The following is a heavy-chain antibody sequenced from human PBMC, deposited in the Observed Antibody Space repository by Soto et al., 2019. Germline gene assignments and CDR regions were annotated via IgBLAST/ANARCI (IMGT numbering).Heavy chain of an antibody. Sequence: SETLSLTCTVSGGSISSYYWSWIRQPPGKGLEWIGYIYYSGSTNYNPSLKSRVTISVDTSKNQFSLKLSSVTAADTAVYYCASLPYQLLPPSRSGYDLDAFDIWGQGTMVTVSS. CDR3: ASLPYQLLPPSRSGYDLDAFDI. CDR1: GGSISSYY. D-gene: IGHD2-2*01. CDR2: IYYSGST. J-gene: IGHJ3*02. V-gene: IGHV4-59*08.